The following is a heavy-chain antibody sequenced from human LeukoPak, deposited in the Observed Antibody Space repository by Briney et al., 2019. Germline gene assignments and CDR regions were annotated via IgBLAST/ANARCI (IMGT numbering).Heavy chain of an antibody. V-gene: IGHV3-33*06. D-gene: IGHD4-11*01. Sequence: GGSLRLSCAASKFTFSHFGMHWVRQPPGKGLEWVAVIWRVGSKKYYAESVKGRFTVSRDNSQNMVYLQMSSLRPEDTAVYYCAKDTQRGFDYSNSLENWGQGTLVTVSS. J-gene: IGHJ4*02. CDR1: KFTFSHFG. CDR2: IWRVGSKK. CDR3: AKDTQRGFDYSNSLEN.